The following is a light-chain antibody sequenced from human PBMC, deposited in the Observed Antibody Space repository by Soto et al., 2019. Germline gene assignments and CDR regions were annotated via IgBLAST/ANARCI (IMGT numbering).Light chain of an antibody. V-gene: IGLV2-14*01. CDR1: SSDVGTYNF. Sequence: QSALTQPASVSGSPGQSITISCTGTSSDVGTYNFVSWFQQHPGKSPKLIIYEVSHRPSGVSSRFSGSKSGNTASLTISGLQTEDEADYYCSSYTTVFTYVFGTGTKVTVL. CDR3: SSYTTVFTYV. CDR2: EVS. J-gene: IGLJ1*01.